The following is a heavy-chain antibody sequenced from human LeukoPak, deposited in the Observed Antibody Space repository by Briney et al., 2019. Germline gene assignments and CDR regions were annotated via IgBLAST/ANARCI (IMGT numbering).Heavy chain of an antibody. Sequence: GASVNVSCKASGYTFTSYDINWVRPATGQGLEWMGWMNPNSGNPGYAQKFQGRVTITRNTSISTAYMELSSLRPEAPAVYYCGKGYYVGGSYGSLYNWLDPWGQGTLVTVSS. CDR2: MNPNSGNP. D-gene: IGHD3-16*01. J-gene: IGHJ5*02. CDR3: GKGYYVGGSYGSLYNWLDP. V-gene: IGHV1-8*01. CDR1: GYTFTSYD.